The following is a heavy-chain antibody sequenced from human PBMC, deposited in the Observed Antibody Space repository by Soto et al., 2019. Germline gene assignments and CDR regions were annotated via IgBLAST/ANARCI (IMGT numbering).Heavy chain of an antibody. V-gene: IGHV3-23*01. CDR2: ISDSGATT. CDR1: GFPFGENA. J-gene: IGHJ4*02. D-gene: IGHD6-19*01. Sequence: PGGSLRFSCAASGFPFGENAMSWVRQAPGKGLEWVSGISDSGATTYYADSVRGRFTISRDNSKNTLYLQMKSLRAEDSASYYCAKEDTSSGSLDYWGQGALVTVSS. CDR3: AKEDTSSGSLDY.